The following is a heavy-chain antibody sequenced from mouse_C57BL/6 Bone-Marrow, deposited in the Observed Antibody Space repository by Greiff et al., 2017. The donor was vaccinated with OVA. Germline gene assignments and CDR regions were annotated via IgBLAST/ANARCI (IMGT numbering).Heavy chain of an antibody. V-gene: IGHV2-9-1*01. D-gene: IGHD2-4*01. CDR1: GFSFTSYA. CDR3: AREYDYDADY. Sequence: VKLMESGPGLVAPSQCLSITCTVSGFSFTSYAISWVRQPPGKGLEWLGVIWTGGGTNYNSAPKSSLSISKDNSKSQVFLKMNSLQTDDTARYYCAREYDYDADYWGQGTTLTVSS. CDR2: IWTGGGT. J-gene: IGHJ2*01.